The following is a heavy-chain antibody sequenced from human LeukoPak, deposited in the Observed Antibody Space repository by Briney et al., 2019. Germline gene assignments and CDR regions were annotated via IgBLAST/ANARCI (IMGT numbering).Heavy chain of an antibody. CDR3: ARLGFYYDSSGYSYYFDY. V-gene: IGHV5-51*01. D-gene: IGHD3-22*01. CDR2: IYPGDSDT. J-gene: IGHJ4*02. Sequence: GASLKISFKGSGSRFTSYWIGWVRQMPGKGLEWMGIIYPGDSDTRYSPSFQGQVTISADKSISTAYLQWSSLKASDTAMYYCARLGFYYDSSGYSYYFDYWGQGTLVTVSS. CDR1: GSRFTSYW.